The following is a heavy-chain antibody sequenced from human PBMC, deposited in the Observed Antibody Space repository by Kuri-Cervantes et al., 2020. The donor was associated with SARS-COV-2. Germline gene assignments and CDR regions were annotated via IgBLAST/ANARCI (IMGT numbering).Heavy chain of an antibody. CDR3: ARVGYGINILDY. CDR2: ISSSSSYI. D-gene: IGHD3-10*01. Sequence: GESLKISCAASGFTFSSYSMNWVRQAPGKGLEWVSSISSSSSYIYYADSVKGRFTISRDNAKNSLYLQMNSLRDEDTAVYYCARVGYGINILDYWGLGTLVTVSS. J-gene: IGHJ4*02. V-gene: IGHV3-21*01. CDR1: GFTFSSYS.